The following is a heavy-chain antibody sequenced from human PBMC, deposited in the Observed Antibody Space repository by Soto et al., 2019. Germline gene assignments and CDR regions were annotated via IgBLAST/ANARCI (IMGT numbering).Heavy chain of an antibody. CDR3: ASEVYDILTGYYLDY. Sequence: QVQLVQSGAEVKKPGSSVKVSCKASGGTFSSYAISWVRQAPGQGLEWMGGIIPIFGTANYAQKFQGRVTITADESTSTAYMELSSLRSEASAVYYCASEVYDILTGYYLDYWGQGTLVTVSS. D-gene: IGHD3-9*01. V-gene: IGHV1-69*12. CDR2: IIPIFGTA. CDR1: GGTFSSYA. J-gene: IGHJ4*02.